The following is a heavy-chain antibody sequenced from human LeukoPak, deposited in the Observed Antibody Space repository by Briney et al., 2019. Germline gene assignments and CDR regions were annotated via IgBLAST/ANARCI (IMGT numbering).Heavy chain of an antibody. D-gene: IGHD3-10*01. CDR3: AKDHYYGSGSYSRWVYFDY. CDR1: GFTFDDYT. Sequence: GGSLRLACAASGFTFDDYTMHWVRQAPGKGLEWVSLISWDGGSTYYADSVKGRFTISRDNSKNSLYLQMNSLRTEDTALYFCAKDHYYGSGSYSRWVYFDYWGQGTLVTVSS. CDR2: ISWDGGST. V-gene: IGHV3-43*01. J-gene: IGHJ4*02.